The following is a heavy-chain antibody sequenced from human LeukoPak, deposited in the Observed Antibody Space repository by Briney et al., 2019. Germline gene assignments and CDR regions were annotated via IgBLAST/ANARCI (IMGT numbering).Heavy chain of an antibody. V-gene: IGHV4-59*12. D-gene: IGHD3-10*01. CDR3: AKDVIRGDITYFES. CDR1: GGSISNYY. Sequence: SETLSLTCTVSGGSISNYYWSWIRQPPGKGLEWIGYIHYTGSANYYPSLKSRVTMSVDTSENQFSLKLNSVTAEDTAVYYCAKDVIRGDITYFESWGQGTLVAVSS. CDR2: IHYTGSA. J-gene: IGHJ4*02.